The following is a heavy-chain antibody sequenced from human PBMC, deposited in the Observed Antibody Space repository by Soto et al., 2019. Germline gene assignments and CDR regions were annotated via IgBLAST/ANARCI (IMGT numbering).Heavy chain of an antibody. CDR3: ARSHSTTPVAVAGPDYYFGL. D-gene: IGHD6-19*01. V-gene: IGHV1-3*01. CDR2: INAGNGNT. Sequence: ASVKVSCKASGYTFTSYAMHWVRQAPGQRLEWMGWINAGNGNTKYSQKFQGRVTITADESPNTAFMELTTLTAEDTAVYYCARSHSTTPVAVAGPDYYFGLWGRGTLVTVSS. J-gene: IGHJ4*02. CDR1: GYTFTSYA.